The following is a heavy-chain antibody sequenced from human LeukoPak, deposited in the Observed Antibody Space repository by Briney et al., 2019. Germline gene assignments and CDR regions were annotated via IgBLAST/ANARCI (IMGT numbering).Heavy chain of an antibody. D-gene: IGHD3-22*01. Sequence: GASVKVSCKASGYTFSSYGISWVRQAPGLGLEWMGWISAYDGNTNCAQKVQGRVTMTTDTSTSTAYLELRSLRSDDTAVYYCARDRTPLNGYYNDRSGYYYSCWGQGTLVTVSS. CDR3: ARDRTPLNGYYNDRSGYYYSC. CDR1: GYTFSSYG. CDR2: ISAYDGNT. V-gene: IGHV1-18*01. J-gene: IGHJ4*02.